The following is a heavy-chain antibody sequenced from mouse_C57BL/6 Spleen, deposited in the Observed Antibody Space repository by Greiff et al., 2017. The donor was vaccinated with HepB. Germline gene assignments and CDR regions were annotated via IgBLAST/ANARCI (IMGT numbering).Heavy chain of an antibody. CDR3: ARQEDRELPYGKEGAMDY. CDR1: GYTFTEYT. V-gene: IGHV1-62-2*01. D-gene: IGHD2-1*01. Sequence: QVQLQQSGAELVKPGASVKLSCKASGYTFTEYTIHWVKQRSGQGLEWIGWFYPGSGSIKYNEKFKDKATLTADKSSSTVYMELSRLTSEDSAVYFCARQEDRELPYGKEGAMDYWGQGTSVTVSS. CDR2: FYPGSGSI. J-gene: IGHJ4*01.